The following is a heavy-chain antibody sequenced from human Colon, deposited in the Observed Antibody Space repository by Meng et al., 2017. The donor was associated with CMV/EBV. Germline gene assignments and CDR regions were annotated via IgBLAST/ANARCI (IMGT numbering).Heavy chain of an antibody. J-gene: IGHJ4*02. V-gene: IGHV4-4*07. D-gene: IGHD3-10*01. CDR2: VYISGNT. CDR1: GASITSYY. Sequence: QVPLRESGPGLVKPSETLSLTCTVSGASITSYYWSWTRQPAGKGLEWIGRVYISGNTNYNPSLKSRVTMSIDTSKNQLSLNIRSVTAADTAVYYCARDSNLSGLAYWGQGTLVTVSS. CDR3: ARDSNLSGLAY.